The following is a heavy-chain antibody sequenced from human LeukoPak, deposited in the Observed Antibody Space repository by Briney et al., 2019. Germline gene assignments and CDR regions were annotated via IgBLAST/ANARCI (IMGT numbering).Heavy chain of an antibody. Sequence: GGSLRLSCAASGFTFDDYAMHWVRQAPGKGLEWVSGISWNSGSIGYADSVKGRFTISRDNAKNSLYLQMNSLRAEDTALYYCAKVPSLTATTTSFDYWGQGTLVTVSS. CDR1: GFTFDDYA. D-gene: IGHD4-17*01. CDR2: ISWNSGSI. V-gene: IGHV3-9*01. CDR3: AKVPSLTATTTSFDY. J-gene: IGHJ4*02.